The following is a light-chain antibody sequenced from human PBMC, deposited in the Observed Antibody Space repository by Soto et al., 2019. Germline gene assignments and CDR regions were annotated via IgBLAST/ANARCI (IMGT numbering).Light chain of an antibody. J-gene: IGKJ1*01. V-gene: IGKV3-11*01. CDR3: QQRSNWPRT. CDR1: QSVSNY. CDR2: DTS. Sequence: EIVLIQSPAIPSMYTGERATLSCRASQSVSNYLAWYQQKPGQAPRLLIYDTSNRATGIPARFSGSGSGTDFTLTISSLEPEDFAVYYCQQRSNWPRTFGQGTKVDIK.